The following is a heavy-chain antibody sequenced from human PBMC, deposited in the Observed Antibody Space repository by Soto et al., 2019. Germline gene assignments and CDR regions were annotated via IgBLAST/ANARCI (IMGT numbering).Heavy chain of an antibody. CDR2: INSDGSST. D-gene: IGHD1-26*01. Sequence: VGSLRLSCAASGFTFSSYWMHWVRQAPGKGLVWVSRINSDGSSTSYADSVKGRFTISRDNAKNTLYLQMNSLRAEDTAVYYCARVGPLSSHRSPNDYWGQGTLVTVS. CDR3: ARVGPLSSHRSPNDY. V-gene: IGHV3-74*01. CDR1: GFTFSSYW. J-gene: IGHJ4*02.